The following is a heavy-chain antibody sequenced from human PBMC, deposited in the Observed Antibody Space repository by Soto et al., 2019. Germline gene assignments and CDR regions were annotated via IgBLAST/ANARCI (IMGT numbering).Heavy chain of an antibody. CDR2: TYYRSRWHN. V-gene: IGHV6-1*01. CDR1: GDSVSNNSAA. CDR3: ARDLRTAVAGTPFDF. Sequence: PSQTLSLTCAISGDSVSNNSAAWSWIRQSPSRGLEWLGRTYYRSRWHNDYVLPVKSRITINADTSKNLLTLQLNFVTPEDTAVYYCARDLRTAVAGTPFDFWGQGTLVTVSS. D-gene: IGHD6-19*01. J-gene: IGHJ4*02.